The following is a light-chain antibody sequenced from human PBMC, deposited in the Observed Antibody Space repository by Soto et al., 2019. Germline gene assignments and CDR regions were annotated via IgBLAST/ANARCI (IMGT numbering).Light chain of an antibody. CDR3: QQYATLIT. CDR2: DAS. J-gene: IGKJ5*01. CDR1: QSLGNTY. Sequence: EIVLTQSPGTLSLSPGERATLSCRASQSLGNTYLAWYQRKPGQAPRLLIYDASSRATDIPDRFSGTGAGPDFTLTIRRLEPADSAVYYCQQYATLITFGQGTRLEIK. V-gene: IGKV3-20*01.